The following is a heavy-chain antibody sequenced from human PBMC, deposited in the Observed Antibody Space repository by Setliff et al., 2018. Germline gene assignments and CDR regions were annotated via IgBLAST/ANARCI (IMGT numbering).Heavy chain of an antibody. D-gene: IGHD3-9*01. CDR3: VREGLYDILTGYSLPKPFDP. CDR2: IFSKGST. J-gene: IGHJ5*02. Sequence: SETLSLTCNVSGDSISTGNYYWSWIRQPAGKGLEWIGHIFSKGSTNNNPSLKSRVTISLDTYKNQFSLKLSSVTAADTDGYYCVREGLYDILTGYSLPKPFDPWGQGTLVTVSS. CDR1: GDSISTGNYY. V-gene: IGHV4-61*09.